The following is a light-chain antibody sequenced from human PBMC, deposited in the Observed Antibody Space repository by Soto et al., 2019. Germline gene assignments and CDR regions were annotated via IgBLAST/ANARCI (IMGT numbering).Light chain of an antibody. CDR1: QSVSIY. Sequence: EIVLTQSPATLSLSPGERVTLSCRASQSVSIYLAWYQQKPGQAPRLLIYDASNRATGIPARFSGSGSGTDFTLTINSLEPEDFGLYFCQQYDKWPLTFGGGTKVEIK. CDR3: QQYDKWPLT. CDR2: DAS. J-gene: IGKJ4*01. V-gene: IGKV3-11*01.